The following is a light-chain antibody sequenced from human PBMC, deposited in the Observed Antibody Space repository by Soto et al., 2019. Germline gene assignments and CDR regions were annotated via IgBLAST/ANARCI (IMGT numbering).Light chain of an antibody. V-gene: IGKV3-20*01. Sequence: EIVLTQSPGTLSVSPGERATLSCRASQSISNNYLAWYEQKPGQAPRLLIYDASSRATGIPDRFSGSGSGTDFTLTISRLEPEDFAVYYCQQYGDSWTFGQGTRVEI. CDR1: QSISNNY. J-gene: IGKJ1*01. CDR3: QQYGDSWT. CDR2: DAS.